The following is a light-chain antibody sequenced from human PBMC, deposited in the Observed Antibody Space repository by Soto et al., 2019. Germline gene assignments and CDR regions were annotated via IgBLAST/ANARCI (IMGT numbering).Light chain of an antibody. CDR3: QQSHRSPPT. CDR1: QAIGTY. CDR2: LAS. J-gene: IGKJ1*01. V-gene: IGKV1-39*01. Sequence: DIQLTQSPSSLSVSVGDAITITCRASQAIGTYLGWFQQKPGKAPKLLIYLASTLETGVPSRFSGSGSGTSCTLTISSLQPEDFATYSYQQSHRSPPTFGQGTRVDLK.